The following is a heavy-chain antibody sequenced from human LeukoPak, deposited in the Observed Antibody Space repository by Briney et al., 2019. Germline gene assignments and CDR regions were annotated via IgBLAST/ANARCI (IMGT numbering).Heavy chain of an antibody. V-gene: IGHV3-23*01. J-gene: IGHJ5*02. Sequence: GGSLRLSCAASGFTFSSYAMSWVRQAPGKGLEWVSAISGSGGSTYYADSVKGRFTISRDNSKNTLYLQMSSLRAEDTAVYYCAKDPYSSSWGSYWFDPWGQGTLVTVSS. CDR1: GFTFSSYA. CDR2: ISGSGGST. D-gene: IGHD6-13*01. CDR3: AKDPYSSSWGSYWFDP.